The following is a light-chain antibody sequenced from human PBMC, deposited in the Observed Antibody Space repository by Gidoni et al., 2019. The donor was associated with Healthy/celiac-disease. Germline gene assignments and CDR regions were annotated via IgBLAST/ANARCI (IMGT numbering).Light chain of an antibody. J-gene: IGKJ2*01. CDR3: QQYNNWPPYT. CDR1: QSVSSN. CDR2: GAS. Sequence: EIVMTQSPATLSVSPGERATLACRASQSVSSNLAWYQQKPGQAPRLLIYGASTRATGIPARFSGSGSGTEFTLTISGLQSEDFAVYYWQQYNNWPPYTFXQXTKLEIK. V-gene: IGKV3-15*01.